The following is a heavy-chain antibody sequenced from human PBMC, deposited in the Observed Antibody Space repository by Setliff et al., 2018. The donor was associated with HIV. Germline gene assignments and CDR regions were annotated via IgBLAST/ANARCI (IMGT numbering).Heavy chain of an antibody. D-gene: IGHD6-6*01. V-gene: IGHV4-39*01. Sequence: SETLSLTCTVSGGSISSGGYYWSWIRQHPGKGLEWIGNIYYSGSTYYNPSLKSRVTISVATSKKQFSLQLSSVTASDTAVYYCARAVQLGYFDYWGQGTLVTVSS. CDR1: GGSISSGGYY. J-gene: IGHJ4*02. CDR3: ARAVQLGYFDY. CDR2: IYYSGST.